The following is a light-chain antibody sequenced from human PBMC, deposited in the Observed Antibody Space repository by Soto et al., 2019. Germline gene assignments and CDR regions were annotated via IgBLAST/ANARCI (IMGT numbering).Light chain of an antibody. CDR2: EDN. CDR3: QSYDSSTVV. Sequence: KFMLTQPHSVSESPGKTVTISCTRSSGSIASNYVQWYQQRPGSAPTTVICEDNQRPSGVPDRFSGSTDGSSNSASLTISGLQTEDEADYYCQSYDSSTVVFGGGTKLTVL. V-gene: IGLV6-57*04. CDR1: SGSIASNY. J-gene: IGLJ2*01.